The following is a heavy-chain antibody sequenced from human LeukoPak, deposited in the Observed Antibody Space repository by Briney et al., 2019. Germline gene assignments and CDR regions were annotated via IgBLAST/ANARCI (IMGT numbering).Heavy chain of an antibody. V-gene: IGHV4-34*01. Sequence: KPSETLSLTCAVYGGSFSGYYWSWIRQPPGKGLEWIGEINHSGSTNYNPSLKSRVTISVDTSKNQFSLKLSSVTAADTAVYYCASGGNVDYWGQGTLVTVSS. CDR1: GGSFSGYY. D-gene: IGHD1-1*01. CDR2: INHSGST. J-gene: IGHJ4*02. CDR3: ASGGNVDY.